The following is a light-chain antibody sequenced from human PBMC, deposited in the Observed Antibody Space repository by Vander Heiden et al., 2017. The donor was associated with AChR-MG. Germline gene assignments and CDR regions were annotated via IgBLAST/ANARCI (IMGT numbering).Light chain of an antibody. V-gene: IGKV2-30*01. CDR2: KIS. CDR1: QSLVYSDGNTY. Sequence: DVVMTQSPLSLPVTLGQPASISCRSSQSLVYSDGNTYLNWFQQRPGQSPRRLIYKISTRDSGVPDRFSGSGSVTDFTLRISRVEAEDVGVYYCRQGSHWPYTFGQGTKLEIK. CDR3: RQGSHWPYT. J-gene: IGKJ2*01.